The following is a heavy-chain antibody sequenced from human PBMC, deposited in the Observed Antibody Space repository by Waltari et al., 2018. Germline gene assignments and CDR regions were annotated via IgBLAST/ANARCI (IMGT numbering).Heavy chain of an antibody. J-gene: IGHJ4*02. CDR1: GGTFSSST. V-gene: IGHV1-69*02. CDR2: IIPILTIA. D-gene: IGHD3-22*01. CDR3: ASDYYDSSDYCAY. Sequence: QVQLVQSGAEVKKPGSSVKVSCKASGGTFSSSTFNWVRQDPGQGLEWMGRIIPILTIANYAQKFQGRVTITADKSTSTAYMELSSLRSEDTAVYYCASDYYDSSDYCAYWGQGTLVTVSS.